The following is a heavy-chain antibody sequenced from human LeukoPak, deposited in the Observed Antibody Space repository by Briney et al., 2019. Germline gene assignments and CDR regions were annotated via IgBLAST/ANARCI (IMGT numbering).Heavy chain of an antibody. V-gene: IGHV4-38-2*02. CDR1: GYSISSGYY. D-gene: IGHD2-15*01. J-gene: IGHJ4*02. CDR3: AREPGYCSGGSCPYYFDY. CDR2: IYHSGST. Sequence: TSETLSLTCTVSGYSISSGYYWGWIRQPPGKGLEWIGSIYHSGSTYYNPSLKSRVTISVDTSKNQFSLKLSSVTAADTAVYYCAREPGYCSGGSCPYYFDYWGQGTLVTVSS.